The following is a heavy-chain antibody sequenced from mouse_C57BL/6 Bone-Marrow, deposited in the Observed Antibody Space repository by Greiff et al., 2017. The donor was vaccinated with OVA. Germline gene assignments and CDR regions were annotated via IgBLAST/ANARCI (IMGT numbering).Heavy chain of an antibody. CDR2: IYPGDGDT. V-gene: IGHV1-80*01. Sequence: VVESGASVKISCKASGYAFSSYWMNWVKQRPGKGLEWIGQIYPGDGDTNYNGKFKGKATLTADKSSSTAYMQLSSLTSEDSAVYFCAREKFYGNYFWFAYWGQGTLVTVSA. CDR3: AREKFYGNYFWFAY. D-gene: IGHD2-1*01. J-gene: IGHJ3*01. CDR1: GYAFSSYW.